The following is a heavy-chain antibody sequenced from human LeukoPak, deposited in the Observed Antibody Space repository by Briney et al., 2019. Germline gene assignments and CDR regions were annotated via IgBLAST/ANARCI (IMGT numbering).Heavy chain of an antibody. CDR3: ARVAVYPDAFDI. V-gene: IGHV1-69*13. J-gene: IGHJ3*02. Sequence: SVKVSCKASGGTFSSYAISWVRQAPGQGLEWMGGIIPIFGTANYAQKFQGRVTITADESTSTAYMELSSLRSEDTAVYYCARVAVYPDAFDIWGQGTMVTVSS. CDR2: IIPIFGTA. D-gene: IGHD2-8*01. CDR1: GGTFSSYA.